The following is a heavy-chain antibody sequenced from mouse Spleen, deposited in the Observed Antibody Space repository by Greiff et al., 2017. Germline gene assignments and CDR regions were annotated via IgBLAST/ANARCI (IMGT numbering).Heavy chain of an antibody. J-gene: IGHJ4*01. CDR1: GFTFTSYW. D-gene: IGHD1-1*01. CDR2: IDPNSGGT. CDR3: ARSHYGSSYYAMDY. Sequence: QVQLQQPGAELVKPGASVKLSCKASGFTFTSYWMHWVQQRPGRGLEWIGRIDPNSGGTKYNEKFKSKATLTVDKPSSTAYMQLSSLTSEDSAVYYCARSHYGSSYYAMDYWGQGTSVTGSS. V-gene: IGHV1-72*01.